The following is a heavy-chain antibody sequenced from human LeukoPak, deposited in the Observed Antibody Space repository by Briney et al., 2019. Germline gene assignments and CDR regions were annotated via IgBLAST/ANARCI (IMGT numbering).Heavy chain of an antibody. J-gene: IGHJ4*02. CDR2: IKEGGSEK. CDR3: ARDSDRRSDH. D-gene: IGHD3-22*01. Sequence: GGSLRLSCAASGFILSSYWMSWVRQAPGKGLEWVASIKEGGSEKYYVDSVKGRFTISRDSAKNSLYLQMNSLRAEDTAVYYCARDSDRRSDHWGQGTLVTVSS. V-gene: IGHV3-7*05. CDR1: GFILSSYW.